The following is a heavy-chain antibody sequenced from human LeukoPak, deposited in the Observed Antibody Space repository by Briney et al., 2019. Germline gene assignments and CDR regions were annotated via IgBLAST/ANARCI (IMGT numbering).Heavy chain of an antibody. CDR1: GGTFSSYA. Sequence: SVKVSCKASGGTFSSYAISWVRQAPGQGLEWMGGIIPIFGTANYPQKFKGRVTITTDESTSTAYMELSSLRSEDTAVYYCARGEKYCSSTSCYANWFDPWGQGTLVTVSS. CDR3: ARGEKYCSSTSCYANWFDP. V-gene: IGHV1-69*05. J-gene: IGHJ5*02. CDR2: IIPIFGTA. D-gene: IGHD2-2*01.